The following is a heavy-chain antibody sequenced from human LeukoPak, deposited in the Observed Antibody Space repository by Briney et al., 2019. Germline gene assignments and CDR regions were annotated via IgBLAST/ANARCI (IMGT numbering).Heavy chain of an antibody. D-gene: IGHD3-16*02. J-gene: IGHJ4*02. CDR1: GGSFSGYY. V-gene: IGHV4-34*01. Sequence: PSETLSLTCAVYGGSFSGYYWSWLRQPPGKGLEGIGEINHSGSTNYNPSLTSRVTISVDTSKNQFSLKLSSVTAADTAVYYCARAGYVWGSYRPYFDYWGQGTLVTVSS. CDR3: ARAGYVWGSYRPYFDY. CDR2: INHSGST.